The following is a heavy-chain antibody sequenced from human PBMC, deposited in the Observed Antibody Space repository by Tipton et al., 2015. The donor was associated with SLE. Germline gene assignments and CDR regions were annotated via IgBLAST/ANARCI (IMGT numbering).Heavy chain of an antibody. J-gene: IGHJ4*02. CDR3: AREGEERGFY. V-gene: IGHV3-23*01. CDR1: GFTFSSYA. CDR2: ITGSGDNT. Sequence: SLRLSCAASGFTFSSYAMSWVRQTPGKGLECVSTITGSGDNTWYADSVKGRFTISRDNSKNSLYLQMNSLRAEDTAVYYCAREGEERGFYWGQGTLVTVSS. D-gene: IGHD3-16*01.